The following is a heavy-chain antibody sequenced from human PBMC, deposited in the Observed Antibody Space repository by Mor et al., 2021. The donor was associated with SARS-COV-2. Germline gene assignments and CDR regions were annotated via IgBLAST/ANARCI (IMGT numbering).Heavy chain of an antibody. CDR3: ARASAVAGLKKGNNWFDP. J-gene: IGHJ5*02. CDR2: IKQDGSEK. V-gene: IGHV3-7*01. Sequence: APGKWREWVANIKQDGSEKYYVDSVKGRFTISRDNAKNSLYLQMNSLRAEDTAVYYCARASAVAGLKKGNNWFDPWGQGTLVTVSS. D-gene: IGHD6-19*01.